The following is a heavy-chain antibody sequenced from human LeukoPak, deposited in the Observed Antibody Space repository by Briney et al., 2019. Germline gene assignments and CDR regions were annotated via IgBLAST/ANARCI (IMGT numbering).Heavy chain of an antibody. J-gene: IGHJ4*02. CDR2: IRNDGSNK. V-gene: IGHV3-30*02. CDR1: GFTFSSYG. D-gene: IGHD3-10*01. Sequence: PGGSLRLSCAASGFTFSSYGMHWVRQAPGKGLEWVAFIRNDGSNKYYADSVKGRFTMSRDNSKNTLYLQMNSLRAEDTAVYYCAKSLSSRGLIIPKTSRYFDYWGQGTLVTVSS. CDR3: AKSLSSRGLIIPKTSRYFDY.